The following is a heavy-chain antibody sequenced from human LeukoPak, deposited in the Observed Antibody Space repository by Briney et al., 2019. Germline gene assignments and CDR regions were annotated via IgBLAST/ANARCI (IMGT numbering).Heavy chain of an antibody. CDR3: ARVTCFYDSSGYCDYYYYGMDV. V-gene: IGHV1-46*01. CDR1: GYTFASKS. D-gene: IGHD3-22*01. Sequence: ASVKVSCKASGYTFASKSMHWVRQAPGQGLEWMGIIDPRGDSTANARKFQGRVTVTMDTSTSTAYMELRSLRSDDTAVYYCARVTCFYDSSGYCDYYYYGMDVWGQGTTVTVSS. J-gene: IGHJ6*02. CDR2: IDPRGDST.